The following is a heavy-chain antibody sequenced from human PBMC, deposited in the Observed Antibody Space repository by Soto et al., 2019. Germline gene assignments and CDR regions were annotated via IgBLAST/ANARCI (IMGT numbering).Heavy chain of an antibody. Sequence: PGGSLRLSCAASGFTFSSYAMSWVRQAPGKGLEWVSAISGSGGSTYYADSVKGRFTISRDNSKNTLYLQMNSLRAEDTAVYYCAKAGGSSGYYQRVFDYWGQGTLVTVSS. J-gene: IGHJ4*02. CDR2: ISGSGGST. CDR3: AKAGGSSGYYQRVFDY. D-gene: IGHD3-22*01. CDR1: GFTFSSYA. V-gene: IGHV3-23*01.